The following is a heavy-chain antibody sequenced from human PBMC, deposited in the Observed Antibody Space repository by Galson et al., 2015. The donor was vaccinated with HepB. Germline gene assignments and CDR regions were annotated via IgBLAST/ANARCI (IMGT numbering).Heavy chain of an antibody. CDR1: GFTFSNAW. V-gene: IGHV3-15*07. J-gene: IGHJ4*02. CDR3: TPVGADCGGDCYSGYHFY. CDR2: IKSKTDGGTT. D-gene: IGHD2-21*02. Sequence: SLRLSCAASGFTFSNAWMNWVRQAPGKGLEWVGRIKSKTDGGTTDYAAPVKGRFTISRDDSKNTLYLQMNSLKTEDTAVYYCTPVGADCGGDCYSGYHFYWGQGTLVTVSS.